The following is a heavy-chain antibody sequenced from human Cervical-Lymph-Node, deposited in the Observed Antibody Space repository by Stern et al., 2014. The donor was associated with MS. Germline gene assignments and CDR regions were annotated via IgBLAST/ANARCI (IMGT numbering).Heavy chain of an antibody. D-gene: IGHD1-26*01. Sequence: EVQLVESGAEVKKPGESLKISCQGSGYDFNTYWIGWVRHKPGKGLEWMGIIYPEDSDARYSPYFQGQVTMSTDTSHTTAYLQVRNLKPSDTGMYYCARRSGGAYYAVILAFDIWGQGTMLTVSS. CDR1: GYDFNTYW. V-gene: IGHV5-51*01. CDR3: ARRSGGAYYAVILAFDI. CDR2: IYPEDSDA. J-gene: IGHJ3*02.